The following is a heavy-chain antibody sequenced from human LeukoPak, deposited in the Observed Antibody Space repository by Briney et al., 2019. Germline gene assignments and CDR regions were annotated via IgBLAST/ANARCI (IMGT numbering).Heavy chain of an antibody. J-gene: IGHJ4*02. CDR3: ATWPGGWYGEDS. CDR2: IYGGGNT. V-gene: IGHV3-53*01. D-gene: IGHD6-19*01. Sequence: GGSLRLSCAASGFTVSSNFMSWARQAPGKGLEWASVIYGGGNTYYADSVKGRFTISRDTSKNTLYLQMNSLRAEDTAVYYCATWPGGWYGEDSWGQGTLVTVSS. CDR1: GFTVSSNF.